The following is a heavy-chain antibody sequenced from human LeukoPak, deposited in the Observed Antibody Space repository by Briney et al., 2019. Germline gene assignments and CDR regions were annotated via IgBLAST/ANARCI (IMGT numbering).Heavy chain of an antibody. Sequence: GGSLRLSCAASRFTFSTYTMNWVRQAPGKGLEWVSSITRSSRYIYYADSVKGRFTISRDNAKNSLYLQMNSLRAEDTAVYYCATGGSGYDSPFDNWGQGTLVTVSS. J-gene: IGHJ4*02. CDR2: ITRSSRYI. V-gene: IGHV3-21*01. D-gene: IGHD5-12*01. CDR3: ATGGSGYDSPFDN. CDR1: RFTFSTYT.